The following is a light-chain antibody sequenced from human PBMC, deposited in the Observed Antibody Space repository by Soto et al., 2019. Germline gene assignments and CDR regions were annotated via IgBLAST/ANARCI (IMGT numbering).Light chain of an antibody. J-gene: IGLJ2*01. Sequence: QSALTQPASVSGSPGQSTTISCTGTSGDIGVYNYVSWYQQHPGKAPKLMIFEVSSRPSGVSHRFSGSKSGNTASLTISGLQVEDEADYYCSAYTSRITHVLFGGGTKLTV. V-gene: IGLV2-14*01. CDR3: SAYTSRITHVL. CDR2: EVS. CDR1: SGDIGVYNY.